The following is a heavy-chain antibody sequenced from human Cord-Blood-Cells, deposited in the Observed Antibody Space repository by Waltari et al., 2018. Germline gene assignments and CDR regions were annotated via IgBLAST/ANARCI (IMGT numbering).Heavy chain of an antibody. V-gene: IGHV1-69*01. CDR1: VGTFTSYA. Sequence: QVQLVKSGAEVKKPGSSVKVSCKASVGTFTSYAIRWVRLASGQGLEWMGGIIPIFGTANYAQKYQGRVTITADEVTSAASMELSSLISEDTAVYYCARLYYYDSSGYYNWFDPWGQGTLVTVSS. J-gene: IGHJ5*02. CDR2: IIPIFGTA. D-gene: IGHD3-22*01. CDR3: ARLYYYDSSGYYNWFDP.